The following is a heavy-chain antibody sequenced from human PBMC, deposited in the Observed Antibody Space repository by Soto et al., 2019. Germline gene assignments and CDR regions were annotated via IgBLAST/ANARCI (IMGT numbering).Heavy chain of an antibody. CDR3: ARAPYGFTSWFDS. CDR1: GFTFDDYA. CDR2: ISWNSGSI. D-gene: IGHD3-10*01. V-gene: IGHV3-9*01. Sequence: SLRLSCAASGFTFDDYAMHWVRQAPGKGLEWVSGISWNSGSIGYADSVKGRFTISRDNAKNSLYLQMNSLRAEDTALYYCARAPYGFTSWFDSWGQGT. J-gene: IGHJ5*01.